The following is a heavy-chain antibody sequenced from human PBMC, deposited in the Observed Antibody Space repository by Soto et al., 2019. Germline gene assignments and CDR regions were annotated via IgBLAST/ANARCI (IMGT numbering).Heavy chain of an antibody. CDR2: ISAYNGNT. J-gene: IGHJ6*02. CDR1: GYTFTSYG. CDR3: ARVGYDFWSGYSGYYYGMDV. D-gene: IGHD3-3*01. Sequence: QVQLVQSGAEVKKPGASVEVSCKASGYTFTSYGISWVRQAPGQGLEWMGWISAYNGNTNYAQKLQGRVTMTTDTSTSTAYMELRSLRSDDTAVYYCARVGYDFWSGYSGYYYGMDVWGQGTTVTVSS. V-gene: IGHV1-18*01.